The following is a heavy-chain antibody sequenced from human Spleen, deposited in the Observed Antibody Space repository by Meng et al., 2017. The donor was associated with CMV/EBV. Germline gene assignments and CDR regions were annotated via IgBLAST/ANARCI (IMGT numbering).Heavy chain of an antibody. CDR3: ARGEDTVYWEVAFHI. J-gene: IGHJ3*02. V-gene: IGHV3-30*04. D-gene: IGHD1-26*01. Sequence: GESLKISCAASGFTFNSHAMHWVRQAPGKGLEWVAVILFDGSDKYYADSVKGRFTISRDDSKNTLYLQMNSLRAEDTALYYCARGEDTVYWEVAFHIWGQGTMVTVSS. CDR1: GFTFNSHA. CDR2: ILFDGSDK.